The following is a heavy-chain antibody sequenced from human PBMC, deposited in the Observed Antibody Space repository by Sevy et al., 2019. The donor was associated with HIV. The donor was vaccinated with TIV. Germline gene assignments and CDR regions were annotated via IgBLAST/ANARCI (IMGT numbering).Heavy chain of an antibody. CDR1: GFTVSNYD. CDR2: IRSSGSDV. V-gene: IGHV3-48*03. J-gene: IGHJ5*02. CDR3: VRNGGAYDSGFDP. D-gene: IGHD3-22*01. Sequence: GGSLRLSCVASGFTVSNYDMNWVRQAPGKGLEWVSKIRSSGSDVYYADSVKGRFTISRDNAKDSLNLQMNSLRAEDTAVYYCVRNGGAYDSGFDPWGQGTLVTVSS.